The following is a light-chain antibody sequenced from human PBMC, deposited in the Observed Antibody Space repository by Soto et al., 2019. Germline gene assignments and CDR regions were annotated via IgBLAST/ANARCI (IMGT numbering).Light chain of an antibody. V-gene: IGLV1-40*01. CDR2: GNN. CDR1: SSNIGAGYD. J-gene: IGLJ3*02. CDR3: QSYDSSLSAWV. Sequence: QLVLTQPPSVSGAPGQRVTISCTGSSSNIGAGYDVHWYQQLPGTAPKLLIYGNNDRPSGVPDRFSGSKSATSASLAITGLQADDESDYYCQSYDSSLSAWVFGGGTKLTVL.